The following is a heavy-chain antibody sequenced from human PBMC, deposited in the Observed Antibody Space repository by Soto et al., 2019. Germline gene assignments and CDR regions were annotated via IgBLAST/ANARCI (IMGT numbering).Heavy chain of an antibody. D-gene: IGHD3-10*01. Sequence: PSETLSLTCTVSGGSISSGGYYWSWIRQHPGKGLEWIGYIYYSGSTYYNPSLKSRVTISVDTSKNQFSLKLSSVTAADTAVYYCARHYGSGPRPVYWGQGTLVTVSS. J-gene: IGHJ4*02. CDR2: IYYSGST. CDR1: GGSISSGGYY. V-gene: IGHV4-31*03. CDR3: ARHYGSGPRPVY.